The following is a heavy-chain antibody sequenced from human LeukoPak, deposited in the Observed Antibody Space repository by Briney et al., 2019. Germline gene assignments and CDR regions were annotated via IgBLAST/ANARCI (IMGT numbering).Heavy chain of an antibody. CDR3: ARGPATMATIAYYFDY. J-gene: IGHJ4*02. V-gene: IGHV4-59*01. CDR1: GGSIKSYY. D-gene: IGHD5-24*01. CDR2: IYYSGST. Sequence: PSETLSLTCTVSGGSIKSYYWSWVRQPPGKGLEWIGYIYYSGSTNYNPSLKRRGNISVDTAKNQFSLKLSSVTAADTAVYYCARGPATMATIAYYFDYWGQGTLVTVSS.